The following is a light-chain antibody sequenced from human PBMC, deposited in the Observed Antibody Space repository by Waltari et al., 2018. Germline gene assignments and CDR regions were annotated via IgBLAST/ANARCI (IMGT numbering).Light chain of an antibody. CDR3: QQYYNTPLT. V-gene: IGKV4-1*01. CDR1: EGVLYSSNHKNH. CDR2: WAS. J-gene: IGKJ4*01. Sequence: DIVMTQSPESLAVSLGERATINCKTSEGVLYSSNHKNHLAWYQQKPGQPPKLLLYWASTRKSGVPERFSGSGSETDFTLTVTSLQAEDVAVYYCQQYYNTPLTFGGGTKVEIK.